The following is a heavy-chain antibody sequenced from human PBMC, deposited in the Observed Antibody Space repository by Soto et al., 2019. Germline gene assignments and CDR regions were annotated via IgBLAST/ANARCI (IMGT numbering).Heavy chain of an antibody. D-gene: IGHD3-3*01. CDR3: ARAYEVLDYDFWSGPPSVPSWFDP. Sequence: PSQTLSLTCAISGDSVSSNSAAWNWIRQSPSRGLEWLGRTYYRSKWYNDYAVSVKSRITINPDTSKNQFSLQLNSVTPEDTAVYYCARAYEVLDYDFWSGPPSVPSWFDPWGQGTLVTVSS. CDR2: TYYRSKWYN. V-gene: IGHV6-1*01. J-gene: IGHJ5*02. CDR1: GDSVSSNSAA.